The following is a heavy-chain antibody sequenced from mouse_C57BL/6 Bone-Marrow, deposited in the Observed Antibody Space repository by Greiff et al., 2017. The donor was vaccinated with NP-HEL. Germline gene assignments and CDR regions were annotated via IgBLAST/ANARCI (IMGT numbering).Heavy chain of an antibody. Sequence: VQGVESGAELAKPGASVKLSCKASGYTFTSYWMHWVKQRPGQGLEWIGYINPSSGYTKYNQKFKDKATLTADKSSSTAYMQLSSLTYEDSAVYYCARGTWDYAMDYWGQGTSVTVSS. D-gene: IGHD3-3*01. CDR3: ARGTWDYAMDY. CDR2: INPSSGYT. V-gene: IGHV1-7*01. CDR1: GYTFTSYW. J-gene: IGHJ4*01.